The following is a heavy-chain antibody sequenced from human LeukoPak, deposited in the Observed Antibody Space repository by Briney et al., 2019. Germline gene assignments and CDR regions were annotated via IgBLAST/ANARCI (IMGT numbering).Heavy chain of an antibody. CDR2: INHSGST. CDR3: ARSTWEVSYFDY. Sequence: SETLSLTCAVYGGSFSDYYWSWIRQPPGKGLEWIGEINHSGSTNYNPSLKSRVTISVDTSKNQFSLKLSSVTAADTAVYYCARSTWEVSYFDYWGQGTLVTVSS. D-gene: IGHD3-16*02. CDR1: GGSFSDYY. V-gene: IGHV4-34*01. J-gene: IGHJ4*02.